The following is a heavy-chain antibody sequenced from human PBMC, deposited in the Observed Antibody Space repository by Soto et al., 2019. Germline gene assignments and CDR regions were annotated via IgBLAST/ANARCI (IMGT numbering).Heavy chain of an antibody. Sequence: PGGSLRLSCAASGFTFSSYAMSWVRQAPGKGLEWVSNISGSGGSTYYADSVKGRFTISRDNSKNTLYLQMNSLRAEDTAVYYCAKGYCSSTTCYTNYWGQGTLVTVSS. J-gene: IGHJ4*02. CDR2: ISGSGGST. CDR1: GFTFSSYA. D-gene: IGHD2-2*02. CDR3: AKGYCSSTTCYTNY. V-gene: IGHV3-23*01.